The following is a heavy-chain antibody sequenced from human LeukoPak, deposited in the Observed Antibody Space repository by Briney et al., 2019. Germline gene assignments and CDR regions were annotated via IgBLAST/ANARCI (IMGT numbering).Heavy chain of an antibody. CDR2: ISFDGDNE. CDR1: GFTFSNYA. D-gene: IGHD6-19*01. CDR3: ARDKQWPDY. J-gene: IGHJ4*02. Sequence: GGSLRLSCAASGFTFSNYAIHWVRQAPGKGLEWVADISFDGDNEYYADSVKGRFMISRDNSKNTVYLQMNSLRIEDTAVYYCARDKQWPDYWGQGTLVTVSS. V-gene: IGHV3-30-3*01.